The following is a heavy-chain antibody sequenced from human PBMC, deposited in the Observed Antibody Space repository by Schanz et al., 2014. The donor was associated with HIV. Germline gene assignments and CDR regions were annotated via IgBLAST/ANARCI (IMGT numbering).Heavy chain of an antibody. CDR3: VRAASFHFDKEGYYRNWYFDF. Sequence: QVQLVQSGPEVKKPGASVRVSCETSGYTFSDYDINWVRQAPGQGLEWMGWVNPESGNTGMADTFLGRLNLTRFTSTGTAYMELDSLRSEDTAIYYCVRAASFHFDKEGYYRNWYFDFWGRGTLVAVSS. D-gene: IGHD1-26*01. J-gene: IGHJ2*01. V-gene: IGHV1-8*02. CDR1: GYTFSDYD. CDR2: VNPESGNT.